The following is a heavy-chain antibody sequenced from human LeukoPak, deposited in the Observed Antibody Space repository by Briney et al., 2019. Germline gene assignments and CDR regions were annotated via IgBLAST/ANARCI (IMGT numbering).Heavy chain of an antibody. Sequence: GGSLRLSCAASGFTFSSYSMNWVRQAPGKGLEWISSISSSSSYIYYADSVKGRFTISRDNAKNSLYLQMNSLRAEDTAVYYCARDRLGYCSRTSCYGYTFDIWGQGTMVTLST. V-gene: IGHV3-21*01. J-gene: IGHJ3*02. D-gene: IGHD2-2*01. CDR3: ARDRLGYCSRTSCYGYTFDI. CDR1: GFTFSSYS. CDR2: ISSSSSYI.